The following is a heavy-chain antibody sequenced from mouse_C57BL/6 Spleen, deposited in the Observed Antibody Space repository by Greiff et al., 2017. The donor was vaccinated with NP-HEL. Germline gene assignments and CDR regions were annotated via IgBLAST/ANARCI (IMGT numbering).Heavy chain of an antibody. Sequence: VQLQQSGPELVKPGASVKISCKASGYSFTSYYIHWVKQRPGQGLEWIGWIYPGSGNTKYNEKFKGKATLTADTSSSTACMQLSSLTSEDSAVYYCASDYGSRGFAYWGQGTLVTVSA. CDR1: GYSFTSYY. V-gene: IGHV1-66*01. J-gene: IGHJ3*01. D-gene: IGHD1-1*01. CDR3: ASDYGSRGFAY. CDR2: IYPGSGNT.